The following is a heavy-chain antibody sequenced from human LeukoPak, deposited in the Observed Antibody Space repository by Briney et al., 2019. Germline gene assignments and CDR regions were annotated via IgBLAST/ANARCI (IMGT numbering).Heavy chain of an antibody. D-gene: IGHD5-18*01. CDR3: ARGSISRQLWLLFLWFDP. J-gene: IGHJ5*02. Sequence: SETLSLTCAVYGGSFSGYYWSWIRQPPGKGLEWIGEINHSGSTNYNPSLKSRVTISVDTSKNQFSLKLSSVTAADTAMYYCARGSISRQLWLLFLWFDPWGQGTLVTVSS. V-gene: IGHV4-34*01. CDR2: INHSGST. CDR1: GGSFSGYY.